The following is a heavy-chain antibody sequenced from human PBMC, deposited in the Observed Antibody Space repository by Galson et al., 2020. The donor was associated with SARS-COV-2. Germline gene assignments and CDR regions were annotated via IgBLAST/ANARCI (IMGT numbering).Heavy chain of an antibody. CDR3: ARQGVNMIVLVTVPGWYFDL. CDR2: VYPSGTT. CDR1: GYSVSTTNY. D-gene: IGHD3-22*01. V-gene: IGHV4-38-2*02. Sequence: SETLSLTCTVSGYSVSTTNYWGWVRQPPGRGLEWIGSVYPSGTTYYNPSHKSRVTISVDTSKNQFSLRLDSVTAADTALYYCARQGVNMIVLVTVPGWYFDLWGRGTRVTVSS. J-gene: IGHJ2*01.